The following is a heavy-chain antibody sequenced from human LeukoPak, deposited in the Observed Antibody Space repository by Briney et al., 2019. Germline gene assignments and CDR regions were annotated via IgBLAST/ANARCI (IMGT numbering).Heavy chain of an antibody. CDR3: VELDILTGRQRWGVHNYYMDV. CDR1: GYRFIIYS. D-gene: IGHD3-9*01. V-gene: IGHV5-51*01. J-gene: IGHJ6*03. Sequence: GESLKISFKVSGYRFIIYSIGGARQLHGTGLEWMGRFFPCDSDTKYNPSLEGQVTISADKSISTAYLQWSSLRVSDTAIYYCVELDILTGRQRWGVHNYYMDVWGTGTTVIVSS. CDR2: FFPCDSDT.